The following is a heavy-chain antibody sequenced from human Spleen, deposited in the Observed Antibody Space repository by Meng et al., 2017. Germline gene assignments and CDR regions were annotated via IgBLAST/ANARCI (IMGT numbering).Heavy chain of an antibody. J-gene: IGHJ4*02. Sequence: QPQLQESGPGRVKPSEALSLTCSVSGGSISTSGDYYWSWIRQPPGKGLEWIGYIYYSGSTYYNPSLKSRVTISVDTSKNQFSLNLSSVTAADTAVYYCAREMATIRDYWGQGALVTVSS. V-gene: IGHV4-30-4*01. CDR2: IYYSGST. CDR1: GGSISTSGDYY. D-gene: IGHD5-24*01. CDR3: AREMATIRDY.